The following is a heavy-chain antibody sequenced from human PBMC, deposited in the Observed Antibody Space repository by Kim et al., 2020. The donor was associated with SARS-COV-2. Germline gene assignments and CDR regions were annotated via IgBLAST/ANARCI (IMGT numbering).Heavy chain of an antibody. D-gene: IGHD3-3*01. CDR1: GYTFTDYY. Sequence: ASVKVSCKASGYTFTDYYMHWVRQAPGQGLEWMGWINPNSGATKHAQKFQGRFTMTRDTSINTAYMELSSLRSDDTAVYYCARDKEGGVLRFLEWLSSFEYWGQGTLVTVSS. CDR2: INPNSGAT. J-gene: IGHJ4*02. V-gene: IGHV1-2*02. CDR3: ARDKEGGVLRFLEWLSSFEY.